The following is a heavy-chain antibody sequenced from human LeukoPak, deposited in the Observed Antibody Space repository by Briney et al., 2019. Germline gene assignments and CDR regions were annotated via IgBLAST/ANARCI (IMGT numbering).Heavy chain of an antibody. Sequence: SETLSLTCTVSGYSISSAYYWGWIRQSPGKGLEWIGSIFHSGSTYYNPSLKSQVTISVDTSKNQFSLKLRSVTAADTAIYYCARDQACSNAVCSSFDYWGQGTLVTVSS. J-gene: IGHJ4*02. V-gene: IGHV4-38-2*02. CDR3: ARDQACSNAVCSSFDY. CDR1: GYSISSAYY. D-gene: IGHD2-8*01. CDR2: IFHSGST.